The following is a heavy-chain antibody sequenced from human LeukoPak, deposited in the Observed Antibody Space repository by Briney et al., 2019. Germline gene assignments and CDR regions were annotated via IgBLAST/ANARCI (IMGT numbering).Heavy chain of an antibody. D-gene: IGHD2-15*01. V-gene: IGHV4-30-4*01. J-gene: IGHJ4*02. Sequence: SQTLSLTCTVSGGSISSGDYYWSWIRQPPGKRLEWIGYTYYSGSTYYNPSLKSRVTISVDTSKNQFSLELSSVTAADTAVYYCAREVASPGGYDYWGQGTLVTVSS. CDR3: AREVASPGGYDY. CDR2: TYYSGST. CDR1: GGSISSGDYY.